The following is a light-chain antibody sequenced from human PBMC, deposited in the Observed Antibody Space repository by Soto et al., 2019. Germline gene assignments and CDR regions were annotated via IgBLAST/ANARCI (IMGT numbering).Light chain of an antibody. J-gene: IGLJ3*02. V-gene: IGLV2-14*01. CDR1: SSDIGRYNY. Sequence: QSALTQPASVSGSPGQSITISCTGTSSDIGRYNYVSWFQQHPGKAPKLMIYEVSNRPSGVSNRFSGSKSGNTASLTISGLQAEDEADYYCSSYTSSSTPLVFGGGTKVTVL. CDR3: SSYTSSSTPLV. CDR2: EVS.